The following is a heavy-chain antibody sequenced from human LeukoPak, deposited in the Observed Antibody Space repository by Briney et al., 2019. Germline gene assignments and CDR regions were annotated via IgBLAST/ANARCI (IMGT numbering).Heavy chain of an antibody. D-gene: IGHD3-3*01. Sequence: GGSLRLSCAASGFTFSSYAMSWVRQAPGKGLEWVSAISGSGGSTYYADSVKGRFTISRDNSKNSLYLQMNSLRDEDTAVYYCASMWDYDFWSGYLAHYGMDVWGQGTTVTVSS. J-gene: IGHJ6*02. CDR3: ASMWDYDFWSGYLAHYGMDV. CDR2: ISGSGGST. CDR1: GFTFSSYA. V-gene: IGHV3-23*01.